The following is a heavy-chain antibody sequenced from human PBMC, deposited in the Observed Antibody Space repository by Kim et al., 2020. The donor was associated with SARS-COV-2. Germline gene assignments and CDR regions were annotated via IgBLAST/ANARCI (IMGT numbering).Heavy chain of an antibody. CDR1: GGSISSSNW. CDR3: ARDPNSYGPDL. CDR2: IYHTGST. J-gene: IGHJ5*02. D-gene: IGHD3-16*01. V-gene: IGHV4-4*02. Sequence: SETLSLTCAVSGGSISSSNWWSWVRQPPGKELEWIGEIYHTGSTNYNPSLKSRVTISVDKSKNQFSLNLRSVTAADTAVYYCARDPNSYGPDLWGQGTLVTVSS.